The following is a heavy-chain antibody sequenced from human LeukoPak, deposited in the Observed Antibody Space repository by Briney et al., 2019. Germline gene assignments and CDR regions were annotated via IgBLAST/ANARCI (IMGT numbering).Heavy chain of an antibody. CDR3: AKDRTSGYSYGYYFDY. CDR2: ISYDGSNK. D-gene: IGHD5-18*01. CDR1: GFTFSSYG. V-gene: IGHV3-30*18. J-gene: IGHJ4*02. Sequence: GGSLRLSCAASGFTFSSYGMHWVRQAPGKGLEWVAVISYDGSNKYYADSVKGRFTISRDNSKNTLYLQMNGLRAEDTAVYCAKDRTSGYSYGYYFDYWGQGTLVTVSS.